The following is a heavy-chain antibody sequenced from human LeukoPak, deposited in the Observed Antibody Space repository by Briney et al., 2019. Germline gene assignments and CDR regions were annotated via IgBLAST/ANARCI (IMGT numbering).Heavy chain of an antibody. CDR3: AKRGGTESFYYYYYMDV. D-gene: IGHD2-15*01. J-gene: IGHJ6*03. CDR1: GFTFSSYD. Sequence: GGSLRLSCAASGFTFSSYDMTWVRQTSGKGLEWVSLISRSGGTTYYADSVKGRFTISRDNSKNTLYLQMNSLRAEDTAEYYCAKRGGTESFYYYYYMDVWGKGTTVTVSS. CDR2: ISRSGGTT. V-gene: IGHV3-23*01.